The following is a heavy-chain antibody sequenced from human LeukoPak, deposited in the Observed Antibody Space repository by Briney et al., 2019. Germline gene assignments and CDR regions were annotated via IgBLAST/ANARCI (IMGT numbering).Heavy chain of an antibody. D-gene: IGHD3-10*01. J-gene: IGHJ4*02. CDR2: IYSGGST. CDR1: GFTFSSYW. Sequence: GGSLRLSCAASGFTFSSYWMSWVRQAPGKGLEWVSVIYSGGSTYYADSVKGRFTISRDNAKNSLYLQMNSLRAEDTAVYYCARESGRSADYWGQGTLVTVSS. CDR3: ARESGRSADY. V-gene: IGHV3-66*01.